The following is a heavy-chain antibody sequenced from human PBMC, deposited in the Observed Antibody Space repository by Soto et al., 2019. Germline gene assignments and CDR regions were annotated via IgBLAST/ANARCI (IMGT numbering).Heavy chain of an antibody. CDR2: VLYDGSNK. V-gene: IGHV3-30-3*01. D-gene: IGHD5-18*01. Sequence: GGSLRLSCAASGFTFSSYSMHWVRQVPGKGLEWVAFVLYDGSNKWYADSVRGRFTISRDNSKNTVYLQMNSLRVEDTAVYYCVRLPGDSHALDYWGQGALVTV. CDR1: GFTFSSYS. J-gene: IGHJ4*02. CDR3: VRLPGDSHALDY.